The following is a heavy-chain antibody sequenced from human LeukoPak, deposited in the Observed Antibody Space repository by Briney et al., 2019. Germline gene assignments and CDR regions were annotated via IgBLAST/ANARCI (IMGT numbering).Heavy chain of an antibody. CDR3: AREGYRTAMVPGLYYYYGMDV. Sequence: PGGSLRLSCEASGFTVSSNYMSWVRQAPGKGLEWVSVIYSGGSTYYADSVKGRFTISRDNSKNTLYLQMNSLRAEDTAVYYCAREGYRTAMVPGLYYYYGMDVWGQGTTVTVSS. CDR1: GFTVSSNY. V-gene: IGHV3-66*01. D-gene: IGHD5-18*01. J-gene: IGHJ6*02. CDR2: IYSGGST.